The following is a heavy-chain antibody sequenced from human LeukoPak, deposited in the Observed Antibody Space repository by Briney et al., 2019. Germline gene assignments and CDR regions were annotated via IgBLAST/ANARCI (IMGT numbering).Heavy chain of an antibody. CDR2: ISGIGGST. CDR3: AKEELAVRNWFDP. Sequence: GSLRLSFAASGFTFSSYAMSWVRQAPGKGLEWVSAISGIGGSTYYADSVKGRFTISRDNSKNTLYLQMNSLRAEDTAGYYCAKEELAVRNWFDPWGQGTLVTVSS. J-gene: IGHJ5*02. CDR1: GFTFSSYA. D-gene: IGHD1-26*01. V-gene: IGHV3-23*01.